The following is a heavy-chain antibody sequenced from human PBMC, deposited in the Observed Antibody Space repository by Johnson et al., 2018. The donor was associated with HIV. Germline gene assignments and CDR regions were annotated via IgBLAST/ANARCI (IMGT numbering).Heavy chain of an antibody. CDR3: AKVLDYGNAFDI. V-gene: IGHV3-30-3*01. J-gene: IGHJ3*02. CDR1: GFTFSSYA. CDR2: ISYDGGNK. D-gene: IGHD4-17*01. Sequence: QVQLVESGGGVVQPGRSLRLSCAASGFTFSSYAMHWVRQAPGKGLEWVAVISYDGGNKYYADSVKGRFTISRDNSKNTLYLQMNSLRAEDTAVYYCAKVLDYGNAFDIWGQGTMVTVSS.